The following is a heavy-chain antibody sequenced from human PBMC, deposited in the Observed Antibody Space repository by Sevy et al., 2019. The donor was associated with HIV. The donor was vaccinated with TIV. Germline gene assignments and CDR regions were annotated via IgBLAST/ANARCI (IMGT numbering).Heavy chain of an antibody. CDR3: NGGASSGWYEDY. V-gene: IGHV4-39*01. J-gene: IGHJ4*01. CDR2: IYYSGNS. D-gene: IGHD6-19*01. CDR1: GGSISSSDYY. Sequence: SETLSLTCTVSGGSISSSDYYWGWIRQPPGKGLEWIGIIYYSGNSYYNPSLKSRVTISVDTSKNQFSLNLSSVTAADTAVYYCNGGASSGWYEDYWGHGTLVTVSS.